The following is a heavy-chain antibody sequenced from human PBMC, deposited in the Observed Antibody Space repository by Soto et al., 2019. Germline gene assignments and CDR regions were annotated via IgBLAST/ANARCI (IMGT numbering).Heavy chain of an antibody. CDR3: AKALDSLDAFYI. D-gene: IGHD5-18*01. CDR2: ISGSGGST. J-gene: IGHJ3*02. V-gene: IGHV3-23*01. CDR1: GFTFSSYA. Sequence: GGSLRLSCAASGFTFSSYAMSWVRQAPGKGLEWVSAISGSGGSTYYADSVKGRFTISRDNSKNTLYLQMNSLRPEETAVYYCAKALDSLDAFYIWGQGTMVTVSS.